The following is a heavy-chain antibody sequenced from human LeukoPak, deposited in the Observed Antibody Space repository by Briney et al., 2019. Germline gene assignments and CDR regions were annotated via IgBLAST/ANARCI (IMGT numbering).Heavy chain of an antibody. V-gene: IGHV3-21*01. J-gene: IGHJ3*02. CDR1: GFIFSTYS. CDR2: ISSTSAHI. Sequence: GGSLRLSCAASGFIFSTYSMNWVRQAPGKGLEWVSSISSTSAHIFYADSVKGRFSISRDNAKNSLYLQMNSLRVEDTAVYYCTSRYCTTTNCYSFHNWGHGTLVTVSS. D-gene: IGHD2-2*01. CDR3: TSRYCTTTNCYSFHN.